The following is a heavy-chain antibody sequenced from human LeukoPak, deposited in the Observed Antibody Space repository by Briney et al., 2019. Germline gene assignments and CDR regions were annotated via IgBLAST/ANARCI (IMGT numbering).Heavy chain of an antibody. V-gene: IGHV1-2*02. J-gene: IGHJ3*02. Sequence: ASVKVSCKASAYSLTDHYVHWVRQAPGEGLEWMGWISPNTGGTIYEQKFQGRVTMTRDTSIITAYMELSKLRSDDTAFYYCAREVGSGAFDIWGQGTMVTVSS. CDR3: AREVGSGAFDI. CDR2: ISPNTGGT. CDR1: AYSLTDHY. D-gene: IGHD6-25*01.